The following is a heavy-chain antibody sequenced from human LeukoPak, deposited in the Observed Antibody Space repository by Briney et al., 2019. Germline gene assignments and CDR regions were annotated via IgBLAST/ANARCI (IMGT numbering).Heavy chain of an antibody. CDR2: INHSGST. CDR1: GGSFSGYY. D-gene: IGHD5-18*01. J-gene: IGHJ4*02. Sequence: SETLSLTCAVYGGSFSGYYWSWIRQPPGKGLEWIGEINHSGSTNYNPSLKSRVTISVDTSKNQFSLKLSSVTAADTAVYYCARSRGYSYDLDYWGQGTLVTVSS. V-gene: IGHV4-34*01. CDR3: ARSRGYSYDLDY.